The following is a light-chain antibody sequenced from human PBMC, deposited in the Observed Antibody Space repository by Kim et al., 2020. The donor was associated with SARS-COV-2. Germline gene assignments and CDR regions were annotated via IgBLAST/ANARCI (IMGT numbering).Light chain of an antibody. J-gene: IGLJ3*02. V-gene: IGLV3-19*01. CDR1: SLRNYF. Sequence: SSELTQDPAVSVALGQTVRITCQGDSLRNYFASWYQQKPGQAPILLSQGKNNRPSGIPDRFSGSSSGNTASLTITGAQAEDEGDYDCYSRDSSGKHWMFG. CDR3: YSRDSSGKHWM. CDR2: GKN.